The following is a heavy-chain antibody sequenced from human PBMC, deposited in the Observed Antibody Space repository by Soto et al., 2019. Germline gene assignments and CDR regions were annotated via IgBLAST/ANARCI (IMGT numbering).Heavy chain of an antibody. CDR2: IITFNGHT. V-gene: IGHV1-18*01. D-gene: IGHD6-13*01. Sequence: GASVKVSCKASGYTFSSYGISWVRQAPGQGLEWKGWIITFNGHTNYSQKFQGRVTMTTDTSTSTAYMELRSLRSDDTAVYYCARGSRQQLVLWGQGTLVTVSS. CDR3: ARGSRQQLVL. CDR1: GYTFSSYG. J-gene: IGHJ4*02.